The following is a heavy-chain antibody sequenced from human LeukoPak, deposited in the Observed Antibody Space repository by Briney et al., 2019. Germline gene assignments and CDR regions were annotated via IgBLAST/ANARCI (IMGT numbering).Heavy chain of an antibody. J-gene: IGHJ6*03. Sequence: SETLSLTCTVSGGSISSYYWSWIRQPPGKGLEWIGYIYYSGSTDYNPSLKSRVTMSVDTSKNQFSLKLSSVTAADTAVYYCASTVVVPAATRYYYYYYMDVWGKGTTVTVSS. V-gene: IGHV4-59*01. CDR1: GGSISSYY. CDR2: IYYSGST. CDR3: ASTVVVPAATRYYYYYYMDV. D-gene: IGHD2-2*01.